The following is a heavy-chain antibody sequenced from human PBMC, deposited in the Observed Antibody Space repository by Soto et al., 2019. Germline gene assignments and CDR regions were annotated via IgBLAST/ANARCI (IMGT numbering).Heavy chain of an antibody. V-gene: IGHV4-39*01. J-gene: IGHJ4*02. CDR2: IYYSGST. D-gene: IGHD6-6*01. Sequence: QLQLQESGPGLVKPSETLSLTCTVSGGSISSSSYYWGWIRQPPGKGLEWIGGIYYSGSTYYNPSLKSRVTISVDTSRSQCSLKLSSVTAADTAVYYCARLASSSSGDYFDYWGQGTLVTVSS. CDR1: GGSISSSSYY. CDR3: ARLASSSSGDYFDY.